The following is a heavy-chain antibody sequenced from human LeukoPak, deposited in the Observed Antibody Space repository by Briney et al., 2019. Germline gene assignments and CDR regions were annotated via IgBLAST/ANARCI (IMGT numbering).Heavy chain of an antibody. CDR2: INPNSGDT. V-gene: IGHV1-2*02. CDR1: GYTFTGYI. CDR3: AMTDLTYYFDY. J-gene: IGHJ4*02. D-gene: IGHD2-21*02. Sequence: ASVKVSCKASGYTFTGYIMHWVRQAPGQGLEWMGWINPNSGDTNYAQKFQGRVTMTRDTSISTAYMELNRLRSDDTAVYYCAMTDLTYYFDYWGQGTLVTVSS.